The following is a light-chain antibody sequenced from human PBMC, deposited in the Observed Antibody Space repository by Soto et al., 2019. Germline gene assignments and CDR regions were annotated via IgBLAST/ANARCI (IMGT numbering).Light chain of an antibody. Sequence: QSVLTQPASVSGSPGQSITISCRGISSDDGGDNHVSWYQQYPGKAPKLMIYEVSDRPSGVSNRFSGSKPGNTASLTIYGRQAEYEADYYCSSYTSSFRRVFGSGTKSPS. J-gene: IGLJ1*01. CDR1: SSDDGGDNH. V-gene: IGLV2-14*01. CDR3: SSYTSSFRRV. CDR2: EVS.